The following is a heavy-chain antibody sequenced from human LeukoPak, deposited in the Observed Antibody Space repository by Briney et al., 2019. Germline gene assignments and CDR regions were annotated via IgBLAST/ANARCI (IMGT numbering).Heavy chain of an antibody. CDR2: INHSGST. D-gene: IGHD6-19*01. Sequence: PSETLSLTCAVYGGSFSGYYWSWIRQPPGKGLEWIGEINHSGSTNYNPSLKSRVTISVDTSKNQFSLKLSSVTAADTAVYYCARRKGQQWHTRGYYYYYYMDVWGKGTTVTISS. CDR3: ARRKGQQWHTRGYYYYYYMDV. J-gene: IGHJ6*03. V-gene: IGHV4-34*01. CDR1: GGSFSGYY.